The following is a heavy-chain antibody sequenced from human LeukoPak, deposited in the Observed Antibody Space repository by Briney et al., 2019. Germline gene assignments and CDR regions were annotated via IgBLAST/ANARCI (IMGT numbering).Heavy chain of an antibody. CDR2: INPSGGST. D-gene: IGHD3-16*02. V-gene: IGHV1-46*01. Sequence: ASVKVSCKASGYTFTSYYMHWVRQAPGQGLEWMGIINPSGGSTSCAQKFQGRVTMTRDTSTSTVYMELSSLRSEDTAVYYCARVAGDYVWGSYQGYFDYWGQGTLVTVSS. CDR3: ARVAGDYVWGSYQGYFDY. CDR1: GYTFTSYY. J-gene: IGHJ4*02.